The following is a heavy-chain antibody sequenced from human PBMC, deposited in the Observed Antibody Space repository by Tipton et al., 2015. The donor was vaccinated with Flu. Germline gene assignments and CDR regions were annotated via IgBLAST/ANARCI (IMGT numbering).Heavy chain of an antibody. D-gene: IGHD3-3*01. CDR1: GYTFLSYC. V-gene: IGHV1-46*01. Sequence: QLVQSGAEVKRPGASVKVSCKASGYTFLSYCMHWVRQAPGQGLEWMGIINPSGGRTNYAQKFQGRVTMTRDTSTSTVYMELSSLRSEDTAVYYCARNHEGYYDFWRGYKGGRNNWFDPWGQGTLVTVSS. CDR3: ARNHEGYYDFWRGYKGGRNNWFDP. CDR2: INPSGGRT. J-gene: IGHJ5*02.